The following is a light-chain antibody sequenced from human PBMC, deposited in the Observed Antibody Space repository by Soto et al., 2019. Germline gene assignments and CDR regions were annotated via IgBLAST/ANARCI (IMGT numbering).Light chain of an antibody. Sequence: QSALTQPASVYGSPGQSITVSCTGTSSDVGAFNYVSWYQNHPDKAPKLMIYDVINRPSGVSNRFSGSKSGNTASLTISGLQAEDEADYYCSSYTTSSTSVFRTGTKVTVL. CDR1: SSDVGAFNY. J-gene: IGLJ1*01. V-gene: IGLV2-14*03. CDR3: SSYTTSSTSV. CDR2: DVI.